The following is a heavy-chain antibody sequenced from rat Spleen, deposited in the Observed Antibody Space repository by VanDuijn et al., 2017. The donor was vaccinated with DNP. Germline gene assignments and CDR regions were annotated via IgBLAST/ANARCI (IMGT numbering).Heavy chain of an antibody. J-gene: IGHJ2*01. CDR1: GFTFSDYY. D-gene: IGHD2-3*01. Sequence: EVQLVESGGDLVQPGRSLKLFCAASGFTFSDYYMAWVRQAPTKGLEWVASISPGADNTYYRDSVKGRFTISRDNAKSTLYLQMDSLRSEDTATYYCTTDGYGVYWGQGVMVTVSS. CDR3: TTDGYGVY. CDR2: ISPGADNT. V-gene: IGHV5-27*01.